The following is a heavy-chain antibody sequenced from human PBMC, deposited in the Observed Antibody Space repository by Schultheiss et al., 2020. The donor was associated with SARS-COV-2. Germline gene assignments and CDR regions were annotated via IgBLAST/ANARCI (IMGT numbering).Heavy chain of an antibody. J-gene: IGHJ4*02. CDR1: GDSINVYY. CDR2: VFYSGTT. CDR3: VRGNGVGDFDY. Sequence: GSLRLSCTVSGDSINVYYWTWVRQPPGKGLEWIGYVFYSGTTNYNPSLSSRVIMLADMSRNRISLKLGSVTAVDTAVYYCVRGNGVGDFDYWGQGTLVTVSS. D-gene: IGHD3-16*01. V-gene: IGHV4-59*01.